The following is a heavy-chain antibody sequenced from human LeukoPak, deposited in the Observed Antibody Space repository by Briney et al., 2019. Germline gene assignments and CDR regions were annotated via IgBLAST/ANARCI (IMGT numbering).Heavy chain of an antibody. CDR2: ISGSGGYT. D-gene: IGHD3-10*01. CDR3: APLWFGELFFPWADY. V-gene: IGHV3-23*01. CDR1: GFTFSSYA. J-gene: IGHJ4*02. Sequence: GGSLRLSCAASGFTFSSYAMSWVRQAPGKGLEWVSGISGSGGYTYYADSVKGRVTISRDNSKNTLYLQMNSLRAEDTAVYYCAPLWFGELFFPWADYWGQGTPVTVSS.